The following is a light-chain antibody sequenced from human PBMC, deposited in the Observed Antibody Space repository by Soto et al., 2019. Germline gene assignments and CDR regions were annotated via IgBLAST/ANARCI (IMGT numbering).Light chain of an antibody. V-gene: IGLV2-14*03. Sequence: QSVLTQPPSVSGAPGQSITISCTGTSNDVGGYKYVSWYQQRPGTAPKLIMFEVNNRPSGVSDRFSGSRSANTASLTISGLQAQDEADYYCSSYSSNNILSYVFGTGTKVTVL. CDR3: SSYSSNNILSYV. J-gene: IGLJ1*01. CDR2: EVN. CDR1: SNDVGGYKY.